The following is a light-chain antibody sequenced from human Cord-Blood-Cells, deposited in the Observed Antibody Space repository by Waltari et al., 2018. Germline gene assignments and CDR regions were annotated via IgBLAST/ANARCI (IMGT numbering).Light chain of an antibody. CDR3: QQYNNWPPIT. CDR2: GAS. J-gene: IGKJ5*01. CDR1: QSVSSN. V-gene: IGKV3-15*01. Sequence: EIVMTQSPVTLSVSPGERATLSCRASQSVSSNLAWYQQKPGQAPRLLIYGASTRATGSPARFSGSGSGTEFTLTISSLQSEDFAVYYCQQYNNWPPITVGQGTRLEIK.